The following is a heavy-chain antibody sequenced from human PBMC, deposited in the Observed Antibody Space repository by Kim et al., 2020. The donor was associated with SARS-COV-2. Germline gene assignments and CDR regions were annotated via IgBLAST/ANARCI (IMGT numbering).Heavy chain of an antibody. Sequence: GGSLRLSCVVSGFTFSDHYMDWVRQAPGKGLEWIGRSRNKANSYTTEYAASVKGRFTISRDDSKNSLFLQMNSLETEDTAVYFCTRTVAGTGNFDYWGQGTLVTVSS. V-gene: IGHV3-72*01. CDR2: SRNKANSYTT. CDR3: TRTVAGTGNFDY. J-gene: IGHJ4*02. CDR1: GFTFSDHY. D-gene: IGHD6-19*01.